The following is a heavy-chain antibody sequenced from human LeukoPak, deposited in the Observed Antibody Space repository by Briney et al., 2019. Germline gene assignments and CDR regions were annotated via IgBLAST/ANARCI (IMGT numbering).Heavy chain of an antibody. V-gene: IGHV3-74*01. D-gene: IGHD6-13*01. CDR3: VRGIAAAGLYFDY. CDR1: GFTFSVYW. J-gene: IGHJ4*02. CDR2: INGDGVSI. Sequence: PGGSLRLSCAASGFTFSVYWMHWVRQAPGKGLVWVSRINGDGVSINYADSVMGRFTISRDNAKNTLYLQMDSLRAEDTAVYYFVRGIAAAGLYFDYWGQGTLVTVSS.